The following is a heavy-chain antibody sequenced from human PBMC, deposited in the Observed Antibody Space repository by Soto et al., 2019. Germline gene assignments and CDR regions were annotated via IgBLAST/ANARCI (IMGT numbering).Heavy chain of an antibody. CDR3: VSSGRMVSDYYYYGMDV. D-gene: IGHD5-18*01. J-gene: IGHJ6*02. Sequence: QVQLVQSGAEVKKPGSSVKVSCKASGGTFSSYAISWVRQAPGQGLEWMGGIIPIFGTANYAQKFQGRVTITADKSTSTAYMELSSLRSEDTAVYYCVSSGRMVSDYYYYGMDVWGQGTTVTVSS. CDR2: IIPIFGTA. V-gene: IGHV1-69*06. CDR1: GGTFSSYA.